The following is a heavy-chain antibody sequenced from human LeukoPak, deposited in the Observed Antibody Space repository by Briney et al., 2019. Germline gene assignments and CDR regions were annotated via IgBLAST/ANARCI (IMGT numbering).Heavy chain of an antibody. CDR2: IRYDGSNK. J-gene: IGHJ5*02. CDR1: GFTFSSHG. Sequence: GGSLRLSCAASGFTFSSHGMHWVRQAPGKGLEWVAFIRYDGSNKYYADSVKGRFTFSRDNAKNSLYLQMNSLRAEDTAVYYCARVVAARINWFDPWGQGTLVTVSS. V-gene: IGHV3-30*02. D-gene: IGHD6-13*01. CDR3: ARVVAARINWFDP.